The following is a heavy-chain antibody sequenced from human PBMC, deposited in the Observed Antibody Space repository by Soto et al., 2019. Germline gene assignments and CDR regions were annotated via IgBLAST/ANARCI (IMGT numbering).Heavy chain of an antibody. CDR3: ATLGGFGMDV. CDR2: IFPGDAET. Sequence: PGESLKISCQGSGYNFATHWIGWVRHKAGKGLEWMGIIFPGDAETRYSPSFQGHITISADKSISTAYLRWSSLKASDTGMYYCATLGGFGMDVWGQGTTVTVSS. D-gene: IGHD5-12*01. CDR1: GYNFATHW. V-gene: IGHV5-51*01. J-gene: IGHJ6*02.